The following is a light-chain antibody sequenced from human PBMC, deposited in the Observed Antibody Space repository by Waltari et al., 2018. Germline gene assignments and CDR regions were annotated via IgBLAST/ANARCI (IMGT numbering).Light chain of an antibody. CDR1: HDISIY. CDR2: YAK. V-gene: IGKV1-17*01. Sequence: DIQMSQSPSSLSASVGDRVTITCRASHDISIYLDWYQQKPGKAPKLLIYYAKKLPSGVPSRFSGSGSGTEFSLTISSLQPEDFATYYCQQAKTVPYAFGQGTEVEIK. CDR3: QQAKTVPYA. J-gene: IGKJ2*01.